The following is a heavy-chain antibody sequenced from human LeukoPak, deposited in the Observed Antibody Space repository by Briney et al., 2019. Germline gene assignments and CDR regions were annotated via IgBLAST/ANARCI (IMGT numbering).Heavy chain of an antibody. J-gene: IGHJ4*02. CDR1: GYTFTSYG. V-gene: IGHV1-3*01. CDR3: ARDPSGVLGDSMYYFDY. D-gene: IGHD4-17*01. Sequence: GASVKVSCKASGYTFTSYGISWVRQAPGQRLEWMGWINAGNGNTKYSQKFQGRVTITRDTSASTAYMELSSLRSEDTAVYYCARDPSGVLGDSMYYFDYWGQGTLVTVSS. CDR2: INAGNGNT.